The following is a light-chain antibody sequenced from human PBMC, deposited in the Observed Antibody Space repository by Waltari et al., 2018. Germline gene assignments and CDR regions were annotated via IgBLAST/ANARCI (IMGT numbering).Light chain of an antibody. Sequence: DVQMTQSPSSLSASVVDRVTIPCRARQTVYQYLNWYQQRQGQIPRLLIYTASTLQSGVPSRFSGSGSGTDFTLTITGLQPEDVGIYYCQQTSRTPLTFGGGTKVELK. V-gene: IGKV1-39*01. CDR1: QTVYQY. CDR2: TAS. J-gene: IGKJ4*01. CDR3: QQTSRTPLT.